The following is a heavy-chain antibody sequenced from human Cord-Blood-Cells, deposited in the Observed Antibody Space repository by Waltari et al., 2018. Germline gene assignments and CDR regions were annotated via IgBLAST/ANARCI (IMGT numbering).Heavy chain of an antibody. Sequence: VQLQESGPGLVKPSQTLSLTCTFSGGSISSGGYYWGWIRQTPGRGLERIGYIYYSGSTDYYPSLKCRVTIAVDTSKNQFSLKLSSVTAADTAVYYCARIRKRYGGNDYWGQGTLVTVSS. CDR3: ARIRKRYGGNDY. D-gene: IGHD2-15*01. J-gene: IGHJ4*02. CDR2: IYYSGST. CDR1: GGSISSGGYY. V-gene: IGHV4-31*03.